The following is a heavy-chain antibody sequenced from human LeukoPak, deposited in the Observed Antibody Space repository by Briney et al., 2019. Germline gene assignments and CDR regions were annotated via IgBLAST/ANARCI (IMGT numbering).Heavy chain of an antibody. CDR3: ARSNNGGWGYCDY. V-gene: IGHV3-33*01. CDR1: GFSFSNYG. D-gene: IGHD3-16*01. CDR2: IWYDGSNK. Sequence: PGGSLRLPCAASGFSFSNYGMHWVRQAPGKGLEGVAVIWYDGSNKYYADSVKGRFTISRGNSKNTVYVQMSSLRAEDTAVYYCARSNNGGWGYCDYWGQGSLVTVSS. J-gene: IGHJ4*02.